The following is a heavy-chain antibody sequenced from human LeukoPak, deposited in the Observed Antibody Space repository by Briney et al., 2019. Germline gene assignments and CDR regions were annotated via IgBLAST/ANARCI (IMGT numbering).Heavy chain of an antibody. CDR3: PRVFFYYTYSFDY. J-gene: IGHJ4*02. CDR2: ISSTGSAI. V-gene: IGHV3-48*03. D-gene: IGHD3-22*01. Sequence: PGGSLRLSCAGFGFTFRSYEMNWVRQAPGKGLEWISYISSTGSAIYYADSVKGRFTISRDNAKNSLYLQMNSLRAEDTAVYYCPRVFFYYTYSFDYWGQGTLVTVSS. CDR1: GFTFRSYE.